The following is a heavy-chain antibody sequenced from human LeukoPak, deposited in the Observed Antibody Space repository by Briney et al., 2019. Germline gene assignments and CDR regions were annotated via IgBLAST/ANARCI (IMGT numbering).Heavy chain of an antibody. J-gene: IGHJ6*03. D-gene: IGHD5-12*01. CDR1: GFTFSSYS. CDR3: ARDRRGYDDYTDV. Sequence: PGGSLRLSCAASGFTFSSYSMNWVRQAPGKGLEWVSYISSSSSTIYYADSVKGRFTISRDNAKNSLYLQMNSLRAEDTAVYYCARDRRGYDDYTDVWGKGTTVTVSS. CDR2: ISSSSSTI. V-gene: IGHV3-48*01.